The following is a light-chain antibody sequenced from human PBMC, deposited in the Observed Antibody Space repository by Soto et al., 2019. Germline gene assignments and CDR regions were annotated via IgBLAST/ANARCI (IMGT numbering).Light chain of an antibody. Sequence: DIVITQSPDSLAFSLGERATINCKSSQSVLYSSNNKNYLAWYQQKPGQPPKLLIYWASTRESGVPDRFSGSGSGTDFTLTISSLQAEDVAVYYCQQYYSTPQTFGQGTKVDIK. CDR3: QQYYSTPQT. CDR1: QSVLYSSNNKNY. CDR2: WAS. V-gene: IGKV4-1*01. J-gene: IGKJ1*01.